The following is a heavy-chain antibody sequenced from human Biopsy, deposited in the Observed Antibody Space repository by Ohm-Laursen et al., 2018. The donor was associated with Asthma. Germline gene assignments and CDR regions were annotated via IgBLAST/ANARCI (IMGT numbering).Heavy chain of an antibody. Sequence: TLSLTCAVYPGSFSGFFWTWIRQPPGKGLEWIGNIYKSGQVYYNLSLKSRVTISADTSKNQFSLQLRSVTAADTAVYYCARQKLVAAEGPFDMWGQGTMVIVSS. CDR3: ARQKLVAAEGPFDM. CDR1: PGSFSGFF. J-gene: IGHJ3*02. D-gene: IGHD1-26*01. CDR2: IYKSGQV. V-gene: IGHV4-34*01.